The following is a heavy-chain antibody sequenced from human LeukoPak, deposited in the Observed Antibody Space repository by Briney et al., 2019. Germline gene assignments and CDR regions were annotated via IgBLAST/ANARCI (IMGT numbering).Heavy chain of an antibody. CDR1: GGSISSSNW. CDR2: IYHSGST. CDR3: ARGSCSSTSCPEYPRYYYYMDV. V-gene: IGHV4-4*02. Sequence: SETLSLTCAVSGGSISSSNWWSWVRQPPGKGLEWIGEIYHSGSTNYNPSLKSRVTISVDKSKNQFSLKLSSVTAADTAVYYCARGSCSSTSCPEYPRYYYYMDVWGKGTTVTVSS. J-gene: IGHJ6*03. D-gene: IGHD2-2*01.